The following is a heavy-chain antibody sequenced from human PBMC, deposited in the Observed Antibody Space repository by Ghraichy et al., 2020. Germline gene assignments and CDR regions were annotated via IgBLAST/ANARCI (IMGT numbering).Heavy chain of an antibody. J-gene: IGHJ3*02. V-gene: IGHV4-34*01. CDR2: INHSGST. CDR3: ARAIDDFWSGDDAFDI. Sequence: SETLSLTCAVYGGSFSGYYWSWIRQPPGKGLEWIGEINHSGSTNYNPSLKSRVTISVDTSKNQFSLKLSSVTAADTAVYYCARAIDDFWSGDDAFDIWGQGTMVTVSS. D-gene: IGHD3-3*01. CDR1: GGSFSGYY.